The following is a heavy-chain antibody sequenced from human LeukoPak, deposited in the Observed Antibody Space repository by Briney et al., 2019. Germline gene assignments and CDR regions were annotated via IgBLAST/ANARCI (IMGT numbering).Heavy chain of an antibody. CDR2: IIPILGIA. J-gene: IGHJ4*02. CDR1: GYTFTGYY. CDR3: ARVESTSCYGCIDY. D-gene: IGHD2-2*01. Sequence: GASVKVSCKASGYTFTGYYMHWVRQAPGQGLEWMGRIIPILGIANYAQKFQGRVTITADKSTSTAYMELSSLRSEDTAVYYCARVESTSCYGCIDYWGQGTLVTVSS. V-gene: IGHV1-69*04.